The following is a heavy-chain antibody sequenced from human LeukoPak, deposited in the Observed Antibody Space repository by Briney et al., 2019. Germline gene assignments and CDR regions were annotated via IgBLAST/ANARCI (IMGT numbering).Heavy chain of an antibody. V-gene: IGHV3-30*18. CDR1: GLSFSSNG. CDR2: ISNDGIDK. Sequence: GGSLRLSCAASGLSFSSNGMHWVRQAPGKGLEWVAVISNDGIDKYYGDSVKGRFTISRDNSKNTLYLQMNSLRPEDTAVYYCAKVAGWDLFKDAFDIWGQGTMVIVSS. J-gene: IGHJ3*02. D-gene: IGHD3-10*01. CDR3: AKVAGWDLFKDAFDI.